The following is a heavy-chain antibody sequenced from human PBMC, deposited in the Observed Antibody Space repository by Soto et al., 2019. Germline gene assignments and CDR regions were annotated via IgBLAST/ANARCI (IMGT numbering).Heavy chain of an antibody. D-gene: IGHD2-2*01. CDR2: ISAYNGNT. CDR1: GYTFTSYG. V-gene: IGHV1-18*01. CDR3: GGDSRGGGTSGYAGGRRAFDI. Sequence: QVQLVQSGAEVKKPGASVKVSCKASGYTFTSYGISWVRQAPGQGLEWMGWISAYNGNTNYAQKLQGRVTMTTDTAGGKGWMEVRGGRGGDAGGYYWGGDSRGGGTSGYAGGRRAFDIWGQGTMVTVSS. J-gene: IGHJ3*02.